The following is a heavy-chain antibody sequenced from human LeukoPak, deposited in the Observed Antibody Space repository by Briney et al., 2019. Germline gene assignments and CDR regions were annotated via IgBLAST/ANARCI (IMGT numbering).Heavy chain of an antibody. J-gene: IGHJ4*02. CDR2: VHLEGRT. CDR3: AREGGFFRPLDY. CDR1: GGSVTSTNW. V-gene: IGHV4-4*02. D-gene: IGHD3-3*01. Sequence: SGTLSLTCGVSGGSVTSTNWWTWVRQPPGKGLEWIGEVHLEGRTNYNPSLESRLTISVDLSENHISLKLTSVTAADTAVYYCAREGGFFRPLDYSGQGTLVTVSS.